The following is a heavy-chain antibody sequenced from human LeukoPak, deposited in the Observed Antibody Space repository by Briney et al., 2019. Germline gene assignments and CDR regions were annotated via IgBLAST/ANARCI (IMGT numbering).Heavy chain of an antibody. J-gene: IGHJ4*02. CDR2: ISAYNGNT. D-gene: IGHD1-26*01. CDR3: ARDFPLVVGATTDYFDY. Sequence: GASVKVSCKASGYTFTSYGISWVRQAPGQGLEWMGWISAYNGNTNYAQKLQGRVTMTTDTSTSTAYMELRSLRSDDTAVYYCARDFPLVVGATTDYFDYWGQGTLVTVSP. CDR1: GYTFTSYG. V-gene: IGHV1-18*01.